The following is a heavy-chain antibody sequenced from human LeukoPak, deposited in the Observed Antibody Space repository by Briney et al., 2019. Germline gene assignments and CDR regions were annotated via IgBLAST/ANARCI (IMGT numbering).Heavy chain of an antibody. D-gene: IGHD1-7*01. CDR2: ISYDGSNK. Sequence: PGGSLRLSCAASGFTFSSYGMHRVRQAPGKGLEWVAVISYDGSNKYYADSVKGRFTISRDNSKNTLYLQMNSLRAEDTAVYYCAKNSPDAFDIWGQGTMVTVSS. J-gene: IGHJ3*02. V-gene: IGHV3-30*18. CDR3: AKNSPDAFDI. CDR1: GFTFSSYG.